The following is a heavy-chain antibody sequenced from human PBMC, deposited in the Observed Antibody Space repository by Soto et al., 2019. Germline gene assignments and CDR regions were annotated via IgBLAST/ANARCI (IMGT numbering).Heavy chain of an antibody. J-gene: IGHJ6*02. D-gene: IGHD2-2*01. CDR3: ASSRDIVLVPAATGHYYYGMDV. CDR2: IYHSGST. V-gene: IGHV4-30-2*02. CDR1: GDSISSGGYS. Sequence: TLSRTCAVSGDSISSGGYSWSWIRQPPGKGLEWIGYIYHSGSTYYNPSLKSRVTISVDRSKNQFSLKLSSLRSEDTAVYYCASSRDIVLVPAATGHYYYGMDVWGQGTTVTVSS.